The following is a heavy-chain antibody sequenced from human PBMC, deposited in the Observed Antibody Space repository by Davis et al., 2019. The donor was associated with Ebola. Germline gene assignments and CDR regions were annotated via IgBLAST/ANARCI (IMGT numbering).Heavy chain of an antibody. CDR2: MNPNSGNT. CDR3: ARGPAYYYDSSGSRGDY. V-gene: IGHV1-8*01. D-gene: IGHD3-22*01. Sequence: ASVKVSCKASGGTFSRYTINWVRQATGQGLEWMGWMNPNSGNTGYAQKFQGRVTMTRNTSISTAYMELSSLRSEDTAVYYCARGPAYYYDSSGSRGDYWGQGTLVTVSS. CDR1: GGTFSRYT. J-gene: IGHJ4*02.